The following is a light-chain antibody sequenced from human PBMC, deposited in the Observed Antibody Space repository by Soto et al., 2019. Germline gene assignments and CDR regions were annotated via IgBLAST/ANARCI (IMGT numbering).Light chain of an antibody. V-gene: IGLV2-14*01. CDR2: GVS. Sequence: QSALTQPASVSGSPGQSITISCTGTRSDVGGYNYVSWYELHPGKAPKLMIYGVSNRPSGVSNRFSGSKSGNTASLTISGLPAEDEADYYCSSYSRSITYVFGTGTKVTVL. CDR1: RSDVGGYNY. J-gene: IGLJ1*01. CDR3: SSYSRSITYV.